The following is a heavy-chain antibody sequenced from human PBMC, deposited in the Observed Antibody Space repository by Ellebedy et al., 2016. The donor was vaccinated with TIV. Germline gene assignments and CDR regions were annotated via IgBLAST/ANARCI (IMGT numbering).Heavy chain of an antibody. CDR2: VYHDGRS. V-gene: IGHV4-4*02. D-gene: IGHD3-16*01. Sequence: MPSETLSLTCTVFGDSIISTKWWSWVRQPPGKGLEWIGEVYHDGRSDYIPSLKSRVSISADKSNNQFSLKMNSVTAADTAMYYCARDLALGIRAFDIWGQGIMVTVSS. CDR3: ARDLALGIRAFDI. CDR1: GDSIISTKW. J-gene: IGHJ3*02.